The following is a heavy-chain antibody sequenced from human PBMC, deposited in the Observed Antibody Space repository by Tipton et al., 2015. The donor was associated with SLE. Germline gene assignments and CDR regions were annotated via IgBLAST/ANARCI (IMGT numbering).Heavy chain of an antibody. J-gene: IGHJ3*02. D-gene: IGHD5-18*01. Sequence: LRLSCAVSGYSISSGYYWGWIRQPPGKGLEWIGEINHSGSTNYNPSLKSRVTISVDTSKNQFSLKLSSVTAADTAVYYCAKSWIQLWLHAFDIWGQGTMVTVSS. CDR2: INHSGST. CDR1: GYSISSGYY. CDR3: AKSWIQLWLHAFDI. V-gene: IGHV4-38-2*01.